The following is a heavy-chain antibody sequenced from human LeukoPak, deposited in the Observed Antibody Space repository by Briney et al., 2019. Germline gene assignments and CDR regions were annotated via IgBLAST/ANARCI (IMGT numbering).Heavy chain of an antibody. Sequence: PSETLSLTCTVSGGSISSYYWSWTRQPPGKGLEWIGYIYYSGSTNYNPSLKSRVTISVDTSKNQFSLKLSSVTAADTAVYYCARGRGGRYWFDPWGQGTLVTVSS. CDR3: ARGRGGRYWFDP. CDR2: IYYSGST. V-gene: IGHV4-59*01. D-gene: IGHD5-24*01. CDR1: GGSISSYY. J-gene: IGHJ5*02.